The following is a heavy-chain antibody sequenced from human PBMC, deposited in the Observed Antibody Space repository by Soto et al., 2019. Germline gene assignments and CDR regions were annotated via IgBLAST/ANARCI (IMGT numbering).Heavy chain of an antibody. CDR2: IIPILGIA. J-gene: IGHJ4*02. Sequence: QVQLVQSGAEVKKPGSSVKVSCKASGGTFSSYTISWVRQAPGQGLEWMGRIIPILGIANYAQKFQGRVTITADKSTSTAYMELSSLRSEDTAVYYCASSYGSGSYYRSVDYWGQGTLVTVSS. CDR1: GGTFSSYT. V-gene: IGHV1-69*02. CDR3: ASSYGSGSYYRSVDY. D-gene: IGHD3-10*01.